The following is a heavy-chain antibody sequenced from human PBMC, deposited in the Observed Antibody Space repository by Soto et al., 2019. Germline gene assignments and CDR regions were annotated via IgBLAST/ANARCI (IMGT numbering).Heavy chain of an antibody. CDR1: GGSISSGDYY. V-gene: IGHV4-31*03. CDR3: ATYGSGSYKPTTFDY. Sequence: QVQLQESGPGLVKPSQTLSLTCTVSGGSISSGDYYWSWIRQHPGKGLEWIGYIYYSGSTYYNPSLKSRVTISVDTSKNQFSLKLTAVTAADTAVYYCATYGSGSYKPTTFDYWGQGTLVTFSS. D-gene: IGHD3-10*01. CDR2: IYYSGST. J-gene: IGHJ4*02.